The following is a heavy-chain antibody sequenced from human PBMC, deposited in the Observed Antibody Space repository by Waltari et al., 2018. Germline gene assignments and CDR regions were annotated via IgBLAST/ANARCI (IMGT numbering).Heavy chain of an antibody. V-gene: IGHV4-59*01. CDR3: ARAMEAEWGFDY. CDR2: IYYSGNT. CDR1: GGSISSYY. J-gene: IGHJ4*02. Sequence: QLQLQESGPGLVKPSETLSLTCTVSGGSISSYYWSWIRQPPGKGLEWIGYIYYSGNTNYNPSLKSRVTISADTSKNQFALKLSSVTAADTAVYYCARAMEAEWGFDYWGQGTLVTVSS. D-gene: IGHD1-26*01.